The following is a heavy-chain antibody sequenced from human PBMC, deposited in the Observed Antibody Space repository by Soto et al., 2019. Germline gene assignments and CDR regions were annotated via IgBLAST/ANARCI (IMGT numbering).Heavy chain of an antibody. J-gene: IGHJ4*02. CDR2: MAYDGNNK. Sequence: GGSLRLSCVASGFTFSSYGMHWVRQAPGKGLGWVALMAYDGNNKYYADSVTGRFTISRDNSKNTLYLQMNSLRAEDTAVYYCAKDKSATFGYFDYWGQGTLVTVSS. CDR1: GFTFSSYG. D-gene: IGHD3-10*02. V-gene: IGHV3-30*18. CDR3: AKDKSATFGYFDY.